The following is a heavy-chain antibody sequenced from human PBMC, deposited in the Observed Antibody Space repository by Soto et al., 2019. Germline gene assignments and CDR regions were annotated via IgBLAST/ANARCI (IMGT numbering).Heavy chain of an antibody. D-gene: IGHD5-18*01. CDR2: ISSSSSTI. V-gene: IGHV3-48*04. CDR3: ARPGGYSYGYFDY. CDR1: GFTFSSYS. J-gene: IGHJ4*02. Sequence: GESLKISCAASGFTFSSYSMNWVRQAPGKGLEWVSYISSSSSTIYYADSVKGRFTISRDNAKNSLYLQMNSLRAEDTAVYYCARPGGYSYGYFDYWGQGTLVTVSS.